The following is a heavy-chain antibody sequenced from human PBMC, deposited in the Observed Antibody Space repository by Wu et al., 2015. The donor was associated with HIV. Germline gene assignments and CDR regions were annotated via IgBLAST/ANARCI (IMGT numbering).Heavy chain of an antibody. CDR2: IIPIFGTA. J-gene: IGHJ6*03. D-gene: IGHD6-6*01. CDR3: ATQGGSSYDYYYYYMDV. CDR1: GGTFSSYA. Sequence: QVQLVQSGAEVKKPGSSVKVSCKASGGTFSSYAISWVRQAPGQGLEWMGGIIPIFGTANYAQKFQGRVTITADESTSTAYMELSSLRSEDTAVYYCATQGGSSYDYYYYYMDVWGTKGTTVTVSS. V-gene: IGHV1-69*12.